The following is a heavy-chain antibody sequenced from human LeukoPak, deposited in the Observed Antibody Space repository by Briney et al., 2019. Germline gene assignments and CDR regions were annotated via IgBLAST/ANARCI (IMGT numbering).Heavy chain of an antibody. V-gene: IGHV4-31*03. Sequence: SETLSLTCTVSGGSISSGGYYWSWIRQPPEKGLEWIGYIYYSGSTYYNPSLKSRVTISVDTSKKQFSLKLNSVTAADTAVYYCARLTCTVAAPLEFDYWGQGTLVTVSS. D-gene: IGHD4-23*01. J-gene: IGHJ4*02. CDR3: ARLTCTVAAPLEFDY. CDR1: GGSISSGGYY. CDR2: IYYSGST.